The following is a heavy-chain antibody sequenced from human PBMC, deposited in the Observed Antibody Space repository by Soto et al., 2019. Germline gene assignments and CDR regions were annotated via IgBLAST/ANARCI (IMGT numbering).Heavy chain of an antibody. CDR3: AGGQLEAFDL. V-gene: IGHV3-74*01. CDR2: IHSDGSST. D-gene: IGHD1-1*01. Sequence: DVQLVESGGGSVQPGGSLSLSCAATGFTFSYYWMHWVRQAPGKGLVWVSRIHSDGSSTTDADSVKGLFAISRDNVKNTLYSQMNMLSAEDTAVYYCAGGQLEAFDLWCQGTIVTVAS. CDR1: GFTFSYYW. J-gene: IGHJ3*01.